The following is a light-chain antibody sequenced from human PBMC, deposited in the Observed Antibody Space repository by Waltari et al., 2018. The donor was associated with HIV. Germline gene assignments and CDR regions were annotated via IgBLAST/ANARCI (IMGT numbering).Light chain of an antibody. V-gene: IGKV3-20*01. CDR1: QSVSSNY. Sequence: EIVLTQSPGTLSLSPGERATLSCRASQSVSSNYLAWYQQKPGQAPRLRIYGASSRPTGIPDKFSGSGSGTDFTLSISRLEPEDVAVYYCQQDGTSPQTFGQGTKVEIK. CDR2: GAS. CDR3: QQDGTSPQT. J-gene: IGKJ1*01.